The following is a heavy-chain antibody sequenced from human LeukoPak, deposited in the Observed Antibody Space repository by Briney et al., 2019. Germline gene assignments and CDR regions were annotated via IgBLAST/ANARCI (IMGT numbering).Heavy chain of an antibody. CDR2: MNPNSGNT. V-gene: IGHV1-8*01. CDR3: ARKLYDSSRYGQTYYFDY. Sequence: GASVKVSCKASGYTFTSYDINWVRQATGQGLEWMGWMNPNSGNTGYAQKFQGRVTMTRNTSISTAYMELSSLRSDDTAVYYCARKLYDSSRYGQTYYFDYWGQGTLVTVSS. CDR1: GYTFTSYD. J-gene: IGHJ4*02. D-gene: IGHD3-22*01.